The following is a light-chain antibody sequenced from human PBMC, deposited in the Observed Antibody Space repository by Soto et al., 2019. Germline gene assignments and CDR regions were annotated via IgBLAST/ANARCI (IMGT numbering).Light chain of an antibody. CDR1: SSNIGGNS. Sequence: QSVLTQPPSVSAAPGQKVTISCSGSSSNIGGNSVSWYQQLPGTAPKLLIYDDDKRPSGIPDRFSGSKSGTSATLGITGFQTGDEADYYCCSSAGSNYHYVFGTGTKVTVL. CDR2: DDD. J-gene: IGLJ1*01. V-gene: IGLV1-51*01. CDR3: CSSAGSNYHYV.